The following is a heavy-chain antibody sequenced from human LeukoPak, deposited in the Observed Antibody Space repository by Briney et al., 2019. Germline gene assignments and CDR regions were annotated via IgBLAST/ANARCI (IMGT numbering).Heavy chain of an antibody. D-gene: IGHD3-10*01. J-gene: IGHJ4*02. CDR1: GFTFSSYS. CDR2: ISSSSSYI. Sequence: GGSLRLSCAASGFTFSSYSMNWVRQAPGKGLEWVSSISSSSSYIYYADSVKGRFTISRDNAKNSLYLQMNSLRAEDTAVYYCARDTTGSPESPDLDYWGQGTLVTVSS. V-gene: IGHV3-21*01. CDR3: ARDTTGSPESPDLDY.